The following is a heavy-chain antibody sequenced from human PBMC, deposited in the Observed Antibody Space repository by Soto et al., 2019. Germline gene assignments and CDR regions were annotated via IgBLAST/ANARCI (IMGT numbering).Heavy chain of an antibody. D-gene: IGHD6-19*01. Sequence: EVQLLESGGGLVQPGGSLRLSCAASGFTFSSYAISWVRQAPGKGLEWVSAISGSGGSTYYADSVKGRFTISRDNSKNTLYQQMNSLRAEDTAVYYCAKYGRWLVHFYYYGMDVWGQGTTVTVSS. J-gene: IGHJ6*02. V-gene: IGHV3-23*01. CDR2: ISGSGGST. CDR3: AKYGRWLVHFYYYGMDV. CDR1: GFTFSSYA.